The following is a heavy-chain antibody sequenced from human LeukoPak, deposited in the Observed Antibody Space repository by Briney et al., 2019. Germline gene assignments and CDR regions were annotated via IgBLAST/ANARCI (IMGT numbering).Heavy chain of an antibody. D-gene: IGHD1-1*01. CDR1: GSTFTSSA. Sequence: SVKVSCKASGSTFTSSAVQWVRQARGQRLEWIGWIVVGSGNTNYAQKFQERVTITRDMSTSTAYMELSSLRSEDTAVYYCAAGYNWNDVLHAFDIWGQGTMVTVSS. J-gene: IGHJ3*02. V-gene: IGHV1-58*01. CDR2: IVVGSGNT. CDR3: AAGYNWNDVLHAFDI.